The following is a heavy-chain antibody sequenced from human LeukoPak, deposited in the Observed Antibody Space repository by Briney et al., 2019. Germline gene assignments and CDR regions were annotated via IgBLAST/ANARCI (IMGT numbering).Heavy chain of an antibody. CDR1: GYSFTSYG. J-gene: IGHJ4*02. Sequence: GESLKISCKGSGYSFTSYGISWVRQAPGQGLEWMGWISAYNGNTNYSQKLQGRVTMTTDTSTSTAYMELRSLRSDDTAVYYCARDLGYCSGGSCYSGGPSFYWGQGTLVTVSS. D-gene: IGHD2-15*01. CDR2: ISAYNGNT. V-gene: IGHV1-18*01. CDR3: ARDLGYCSGGSCYSGGPSFY.